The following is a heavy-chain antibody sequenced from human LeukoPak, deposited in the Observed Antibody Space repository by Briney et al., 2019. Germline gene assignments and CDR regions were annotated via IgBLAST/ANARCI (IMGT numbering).Heavy chain of an antibody. D-gene: IGHD2-2*02. CDR1: GYTFSSYD. V-gene: IGHV1-2*02. CDR3: ARGAGYCSSTSCYNVFDP. CDR2: INPNSGGT. J-gene: IGHJ5*02. Sequence: GASVKVSCKAAGYTFSSYDINWVRQAPGQGLEWMGWINPNSGGTNYAQKFQGRVTMARDTSISTAYMELSRLRSGDTAVYYCARGAGYCSSTSCYNVFDPWGQGTLVTVSS.